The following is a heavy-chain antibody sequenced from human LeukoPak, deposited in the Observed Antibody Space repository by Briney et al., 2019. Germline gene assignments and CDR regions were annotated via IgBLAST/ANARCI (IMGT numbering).Heavy chain of an antibody. Sequence: SETLSLTCAVYGGSFSGYYWSWIRQPPGKGLEWIGEINHSGSTNYSPSLKSRVTISVDTSKNQFSLKLSSVTAADTAVYYCARGHVGSYAYYYYYGMDVWGQGTTVTVSS. CDR3: ARGHVGSYAYYYYYGMDV. CDR2: INHSGST. D-gene: IGHD2-8*01. J-gene: IGHJ6*02. CDR1: GGSFSGYY. V-gene: IGHV4-34*01.